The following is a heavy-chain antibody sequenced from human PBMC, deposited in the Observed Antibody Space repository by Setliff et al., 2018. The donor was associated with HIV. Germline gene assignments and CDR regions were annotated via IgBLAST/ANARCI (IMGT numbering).Heavy chain of an antibody. CDR3: ARLTSAGNLNRYFQH. CDR1: GGSISSNW. D-gene: IGHD6-13*01. Sequence: SETLSLTCAVSGGSISSNWWSWVRQSPGKGLEWIGEIYHSGSTHYNPSLQSRVTISADTSMNQFSLNLNSMTAADTAVYYCARLTSAGNLNRYFQHWGRGTLVTVSS. CDR2: IYHSGST. V-gene: IGHV4-4*02. J-gene: IGHJ1*01.